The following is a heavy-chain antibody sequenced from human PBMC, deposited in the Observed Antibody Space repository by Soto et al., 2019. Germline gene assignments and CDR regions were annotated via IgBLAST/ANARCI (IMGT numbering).Heavy chain of an antibody. V-gene: IGHV4-34*01. CDR2: INHSGST. Sequence: PSETLSLTCAVYGGSLSGYYWSWIRQPPGKGLEWIGEINHSGSTNYNPSLKSRVTISVDTSENQFSLKLSSVTAADTAVYYCARGRVVWSGYYTSYYYGMDVWGQGTTVTVSS. D-gene: IGHD3-3*01. CDR3: ARGRVVWSGYYTSYYYGMDV. J-gene: IGHJ6*02. CDR1: GGSLSGYY.